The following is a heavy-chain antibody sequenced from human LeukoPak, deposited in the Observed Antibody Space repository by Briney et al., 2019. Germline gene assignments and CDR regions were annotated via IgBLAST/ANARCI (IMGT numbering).Heavy chain of an antibody. J-gene: IGHJ4*02. CDR3: ARDIWPQESGGSRSY. CDR1: GGSMRSSSYY. Sequence: PSETLSLTCTVSGGSMRSSSYYWGWLRQPPGKGREWLGSMYDSGSTYYNPSLKSRVTISLDTSKNQFSLKLSSVTAADTAVYYCARDIWPQESGGSRSYWGQGTLVTVSS. V-gene: IGHV4-39*07. D-gene: IGHD3-16*01. CDR2: MYDSGST.